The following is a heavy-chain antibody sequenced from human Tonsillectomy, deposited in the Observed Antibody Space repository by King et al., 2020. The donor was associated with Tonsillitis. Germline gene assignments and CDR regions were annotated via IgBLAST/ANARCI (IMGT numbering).Heavy chain of an antibody. CDR2: IYYSGSN. CDR3: AGGLYSSYYFAY. J-gene: IGHJ4*02. D-gene: IGHD2-8*01. V-gene: IGHV4-59*01. Sequence: HVQLQESGPGLVKPSETLSLTCTVSGGSISSYYWSWIRQPPGKGLEWIGYIYYSGSNNYNPSLKSRVTISVDTSKNQFSLKLSSVTAADTAVYYCAGGLYSSYYFAYWGQGTLVTVSS. CDR1: GGSISSYY.